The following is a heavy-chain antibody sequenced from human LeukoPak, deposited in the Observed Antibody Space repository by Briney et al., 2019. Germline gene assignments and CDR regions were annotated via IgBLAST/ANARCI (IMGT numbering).Heavy chain of an antibody. CDR2: MNPNSGNT. D-gene: IGHD3-22*01. J-gene: IGHJ4*02. CDR3: ARGAYYYDSSGFKFDY. V-gene: IGHV1-8*01. CDR1: GCTFTSYE. Sequence: SSVKVSCKASGCTFTSYEINWVRQATGQGLEWMGWMNPNSGNTGYAQKFQGRVTMTRNTSISTAYMELSSLRSEDTAVYYCARGAYYYDSSGFKFDYWGQGTLVTVSS.